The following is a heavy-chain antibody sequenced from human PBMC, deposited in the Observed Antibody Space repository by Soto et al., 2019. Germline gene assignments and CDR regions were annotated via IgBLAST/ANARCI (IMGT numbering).Heavy chain of an antibody. CDR3: VRDRPHNWFDP. Sequence: XXSLRLACAASGFTFSNFWMHWVPQAPGEGLVWVSYINTDGSDAAYADSVKGRFTISRDNSKNTVFLQMRSLRPEDTAMYYCVRDRPHNWFDPWGQGTLVTVSS. CDR2: INTDGSDA. V-gene: IGHV3-74*01. J-gene: IGHJ5*02. CDR1: GFTFSNFW.